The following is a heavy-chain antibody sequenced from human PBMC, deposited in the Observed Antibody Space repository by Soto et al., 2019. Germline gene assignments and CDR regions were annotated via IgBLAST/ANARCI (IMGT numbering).Heavy chain of an antibody. D-gene: IGHD6-6*01. CDR1: GYTFTSYG. CDR3: ARDAVAARSWAPNWFDP. CDR2: ISAYSGNT. J-gene: IGHJ5*02. V-gene: IGHV1-18*01. Sequence: ASVKVSCKASGYTFTSYGISWVRQAPGQGLEWMGWISAYSGNTNYAQKLQGRVTMTTDTSTSTAYMELRSLRSDDTAVYYCARDAVAARSWAPNWFDPWGQGTLVTVSS.